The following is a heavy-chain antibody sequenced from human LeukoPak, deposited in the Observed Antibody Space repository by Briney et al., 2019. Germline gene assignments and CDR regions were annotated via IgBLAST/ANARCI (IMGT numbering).Heavy chain of an antibody. CDR1: GFTVSSIH. D-gene: IGHD6-13*01. CDR2: ISSSSSTI. V-gene: IGHV3-48*01. CDR3: ARDLRIAAAGRTPNWFDP. Sequence: GGSLRLSCAASGFTVSSIHMVWVRQAPGKGLEWVSYISSSSSTIYYADSVKGRFTISRDNAKNSLYLQMNSLRAEDTAVYYCARDLRIAAAGRTPNWFDPWGQGTLVTVSS. J-gene: IGHJ5*02.